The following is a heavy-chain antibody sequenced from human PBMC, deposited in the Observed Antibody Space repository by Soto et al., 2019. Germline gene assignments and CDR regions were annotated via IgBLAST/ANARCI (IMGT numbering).Heavy chain of an antibody. CDR3: ARGVGVVVVAAPEYYFDY. D-gene: IGHD2-15*01. Sequence: PSETLSLTCTVSGGSISSYYWSWIRQPPGKGLERIGYIYYSGSTNYNPSLKSRVTISVDTSKNQFSLKLSSVTAADTAVYYCARGVGVVVVAAPEYYFDYWGQGTLVTVSS. CDR2: IYYSGST. CDR1: GGSISSYY. V-gene: IGHV4-59*01. J-gene: IGHJ4*02.